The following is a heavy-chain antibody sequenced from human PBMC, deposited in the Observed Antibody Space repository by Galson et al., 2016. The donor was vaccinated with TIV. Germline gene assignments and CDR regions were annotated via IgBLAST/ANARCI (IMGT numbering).Heavy chain of an antibody. J-gene: IGHJ4*02. V-gene: IGHV3-33*01. CDR3: ARSAAFGTRIWSVFDY. CDR2: IGYDGTTK. Sequence: SLRLSCAVSGFSLKDYGTHWVRQAPGKGLEWVAVIGYDGTTKYYADSVNGRFTISRDTSTNTLSLRMDSMIGEDTAMYYCARSAAFGTRIWSVFDYWRQGAMVTVSS. CDR1: GFSLKDYG. D-gene: IGHD3-16*01.